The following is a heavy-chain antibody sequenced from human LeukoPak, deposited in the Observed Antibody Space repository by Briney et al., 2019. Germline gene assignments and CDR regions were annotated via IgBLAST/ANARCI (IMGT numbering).Heavy chain of an antibody. CDR3: ARGALVPLYYFDY. V-gene: IGHV4-4*07. J-gene: IGHJ4*02. D-gene: IGHD6-13*01. CDR1: GDSISSYY. CDR2: IYTSGST. Sequence: PSETLSLTCTVSGDSISSYYWSWIRQPAGKGLEWIGRIYTSGSTYYNPFLKSRVTMSVDTSKNQCSLKLSAVAAADTAVYFCARGALVPLYYFDYWGQGTLVTVSS.